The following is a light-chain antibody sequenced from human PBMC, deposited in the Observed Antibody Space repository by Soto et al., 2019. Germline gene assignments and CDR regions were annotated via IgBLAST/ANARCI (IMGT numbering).Light chain of an antibody. CDR3: HQYVSSPLT. J-gene: IGKJ4*01. Sequence: EIVLTQSPGTLSLSPGERATLSCRASQSVSSSYLAWYQQKPGQAPRLLIYGASSRATGIPDRFSGSGSGTDFTLTISILEPEDFAVYYCHQYVSSPLTFGGGTKVEIK. V-gene: IGKV3-20*01. CDR1: QSVSSSY. CDR2: GAS.